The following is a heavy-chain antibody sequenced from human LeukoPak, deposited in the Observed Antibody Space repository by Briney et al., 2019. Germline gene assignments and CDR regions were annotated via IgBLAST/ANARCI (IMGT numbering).Heavy chain of an antibody. CDR3: ARDVPGVYDILTGYYENWFDP. V-gene: IGHV4-59*01. Sequence: PSETLSLTFTVSGGSISSYYWSWIRQPPGKGLEWIGYIYYSGSTNYNPSLKSRVTISVDTSKNQFSLKLSSVTAADTAVYYCARDVPGVYDILTGYYENWFDPWGQGTLVTVSS. CDR2: IYYSGST. CDR1: GGSISSYY. D-gene: IGHD3-9*01. J-gene: IGHJ5*02.